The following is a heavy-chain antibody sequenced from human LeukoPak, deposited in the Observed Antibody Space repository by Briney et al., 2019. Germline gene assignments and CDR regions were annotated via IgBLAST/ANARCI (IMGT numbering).Heavy chain of an antibody. CDR3: ARLDRNYYYLDV. J-gene: IGHJ6*03. D-gene: IGHD1-1*01. CDR1: GYTFTVHY. CDR2: INPTTGVA. Sequence: ASVNVSCKTSGYTFTVHYMNWVRQAPGQGLEWMGRINPTTGVANYAQKFQGRITVTRDTSINTAYMELSSLTSDGTAVYYCARLDRNYYYLDVWGQGTTVTVSS. V-gene: IGHV1-2*06.